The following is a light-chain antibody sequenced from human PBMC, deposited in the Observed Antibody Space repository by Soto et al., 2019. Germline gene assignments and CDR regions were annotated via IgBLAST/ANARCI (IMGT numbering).Light chain of an antibody. CDR1: SSDVGGYNY. V-gene: IGLV2-8*01. CDR3: CSYAGSYTHV. CDR2: EVS. Sequence: QSALTQPPSASGSPGQSVTISCTGTSSDVGGYNYVSWYQQHPGKVPKLMIYEVSKWPSGVPDRFSGSKSGNTASLTISGLQAEDEADYYCCSYAGSYTHVFGTGTKVTVL. J-gene: IGLJ1*01.